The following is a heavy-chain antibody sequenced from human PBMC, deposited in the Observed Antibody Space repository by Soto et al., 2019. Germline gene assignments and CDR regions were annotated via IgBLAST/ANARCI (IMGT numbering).Heavy chain of an antibody. CDR2: INPNSGGT. V-gene: IGHV1-2*04. J-gene: IGHJ6*02. CDR3: ARDLGSSTSPHYYYYGMDV. Sequence: ASVKVSCKASGYTFTSYYMHWVRQAPGQGLEWMGWINPNSGGTNYAQKFQGWVTMTRDTSISTAYMELSRLRSDDTAVYYCARDLGSSTSPHYYYYGMDVWGQGTTVTVSS. CDR1: GYTFTSYY. D-gene: IGHD2-2*01.